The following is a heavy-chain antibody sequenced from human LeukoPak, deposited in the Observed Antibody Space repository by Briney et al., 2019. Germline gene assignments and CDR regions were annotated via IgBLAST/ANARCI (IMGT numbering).Heavy chain of an antibody. CDR1: RGSISKYY. CDR3: ARDSYNYGSGSLDY. D-gene: IGHD5-18*01. Sequence: SETLSLTCIVSRGSISKYYWSWIRQSPGKGLEWIGYISYSGSTKYNPSFKSRVTMSVDTSKNQFSLKVTSVTAADTAVYYCARDSYNYGSGSLDYSGQGTLVIVSS. CDR2: ISYSGST. V-gene: IGHV4-59*01. J-gene: IGHJ4*02.